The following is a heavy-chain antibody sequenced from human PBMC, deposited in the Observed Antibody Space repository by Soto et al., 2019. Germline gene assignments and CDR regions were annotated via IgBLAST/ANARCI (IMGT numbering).Heavy chain of an antibody. CDR3: ARHVGAAAGRIDS. Sequence: SETLSLTCAVYGGSFSGYSWSWIRQPPGKGLEWIGEINHSGSTNYNPSLKSRVTMSVDTSKNQFSLKLSSVTAADTAVYYCARHVGAAAGRIDSWGQGTLVTVSS. D-gene: IGHD6-13*01. J-gene: IGHJ4*02. CDR1: GGSFSGYS. CDR2: INHSGST. V-gene: IGHV4-34*01.